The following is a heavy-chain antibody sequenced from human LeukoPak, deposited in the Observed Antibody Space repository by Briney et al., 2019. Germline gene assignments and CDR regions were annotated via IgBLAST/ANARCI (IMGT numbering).Heavy chain of an antibody. V-gene: IGHV3-23*01. Sequence: GGSLRLSCAASGFTFSSYDMSWVRQAPGKGLEWVSDISGSGGRTYYVHSVKGRFTISRDNSKNTLSLQMNSLRAEDTAVYYCAKDRQLLDYWGQGTLVTVSS. D-gene: IGHD2-2*01. CDR1: GFTFSSYD. CDR2: ISGSGGRT. CDR3: AKDRQLLDY. J-gene: IGHJ4*02.